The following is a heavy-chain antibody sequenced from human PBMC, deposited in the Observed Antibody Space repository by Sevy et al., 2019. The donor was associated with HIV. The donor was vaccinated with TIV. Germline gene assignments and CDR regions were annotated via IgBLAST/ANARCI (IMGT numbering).Heavy chain of an antibody. J-gene: IGHJ3*02. D-gene: IGHD1-26*01. CDR1: GGSISSGSYY. V-gene: IGHV4-61*02. CDR3: ACSGSYYAPFDI. Sequence: TLSLTCTVSGGSISSGSYYWSWIRQPAGKGLEWIGRIYTSGSTNYNPSLKSRVTISVDTSKNQFSLKLSSVTAADTAVYYCACSGSYYAPFDIWGQGTMVTVSS. CDR2: IYTSGST.